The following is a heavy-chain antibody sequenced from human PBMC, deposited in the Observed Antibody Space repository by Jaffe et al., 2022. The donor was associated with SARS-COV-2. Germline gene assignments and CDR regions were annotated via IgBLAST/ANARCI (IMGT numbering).Heavy chain of an antibody. Sequence: QVQLVQSGAEVKKPGSSVKVSCKASGGTFSSYTISWVRQAPGQGLEWMGRIIPILGIANYAQKFQGRVTITADKSTSTAYMELSSLRSEDTAVYYCAREGDQLLAEYYYYYGMDVWGQGTTVTVSS. V-gene: IGHV1-69*08. CDR2: IIPILGIA. CDR1: GGTFSSYT. D-gene: IGHD2-2*01. J-gene: IGHJ6*02. CDR3: AREGDQLLAEYYYYYGMDV.